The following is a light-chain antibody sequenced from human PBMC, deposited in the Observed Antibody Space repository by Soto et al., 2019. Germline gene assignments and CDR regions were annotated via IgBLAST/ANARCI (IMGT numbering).Light chain of an antibody. Sequence: QSVLTQPPSVSEAPRQRVTISCSGSSSNIGNNAVNWYQQLPGKAPKLLIYYDDLPPSGVSDRFSGSKSGTSASLAISGLQSEDEADYYCAAWDDSLNVVVFGGGTKLTVL. V-gene: IGLV1-36*01. J-gene: IGLJ2*01. CDR2: YDD. CDR3: AAWDDSLNVVV. CDR1: SSNIGNNA.